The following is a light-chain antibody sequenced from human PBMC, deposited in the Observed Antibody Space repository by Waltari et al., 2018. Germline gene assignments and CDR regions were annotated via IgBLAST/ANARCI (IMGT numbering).Light chain of an antibody. CDR2: GAS. CDR1: RSVSSTF. J-gene: IGKJ1*01. V-gene: IGKV3-20*01. CDR3: QQYGTSSWT. Sequence: CRASRSVSSTFLAWYQQKPGQAPRLLIYGASSRATGIPDRFTGSGSGTDFTLTISRLEPEDFAVYYCQQYGTSSWTFGQGTKVEIK.